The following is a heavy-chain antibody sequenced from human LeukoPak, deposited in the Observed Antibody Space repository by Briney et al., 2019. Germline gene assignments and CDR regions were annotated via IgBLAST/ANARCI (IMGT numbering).Heavy chain of an antibody. CDR3: AKEGCTSTTCYSNC. D-gene: IGHD2-2*01. CDR2: IDGSGGST. J-gene: IGHJ4*02. CDR1: GFTFSDYA. V-gene: IGHV3-23*01. Sequence: PGGSLRLSCAASGFTFSDYAMSWVRQAPGKGLEWVSAIDGSGGSTYYADSVKGRFTISRDNSKNTLYLQMNNLRAEDTAVYYCAKEGCTSTTCYSNCWGQGTLVTVSS.